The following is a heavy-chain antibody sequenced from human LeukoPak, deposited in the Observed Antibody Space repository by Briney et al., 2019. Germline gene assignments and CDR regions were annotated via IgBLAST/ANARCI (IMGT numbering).Heavy chain of an antibody. CDR1: GYTFTSYY. Sequence: ASVKVSCKASGYTFTSYYMHWLRQAPGQGLEWMGIINPTTRSTSYAQKFQGRVTMTRDTSTSTVYMELSSLRSEDTAVYYCARDPPLGLGTPEYYFDYWGQGTLVTVSS. D-gene: IGHD3-16*01. J-gene: IGHJ4*02. V-gene: IGHV1-46*01. CDR2: INPTTRST. CDR3: ARDPPLGLGTPEYYFDY.